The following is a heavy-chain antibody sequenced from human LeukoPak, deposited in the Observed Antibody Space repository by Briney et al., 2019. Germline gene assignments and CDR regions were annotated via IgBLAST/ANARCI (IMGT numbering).Heavy chain of an antibody. CDR2: IYYSGST. CDR3: SGQIRDYRDLPPYYYYYMDV. J-gene: IGHJ6*03. D-gene: IGHD4-17*01. Sequence: SETLSLTCTVSGGPISSYYWSWIRQPPGKGLEWIGYIYYSGSTNYNPSLKSRVTISVETSKNQFSLKLSSVTAADHAGYYCSGQIRDYRDLPPYYYYYMDVWGKGTTVTVSS. V-gene: IGHV4-59*01. CDR1: GGPISSYY.